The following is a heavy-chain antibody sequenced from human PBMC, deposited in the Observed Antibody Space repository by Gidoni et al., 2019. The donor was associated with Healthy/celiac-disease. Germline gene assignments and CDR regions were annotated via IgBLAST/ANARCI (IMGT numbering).Heavy chain of an antibody. Sequence: EVQLVESGGGLVKPGRSLRLSCTASGFTFGDYTMSWFRQAPGKGLEWVGFIRSKAYGGTTEYAASVKGRFTISRDDSKSIAYLQMNSLKTEDTAVYYCTRDIGGKATGTEVYYFDYWGQGTLVTVSS. CDR2: IRSKAYGGTT. J-gene: IGHJ4*02. V-gene: IGHV3-49*05. CDR3: TRDIGGKATGTEVYYFDY. D-gene: IGHD1-1*01. CDR1: GFTFGDYT.